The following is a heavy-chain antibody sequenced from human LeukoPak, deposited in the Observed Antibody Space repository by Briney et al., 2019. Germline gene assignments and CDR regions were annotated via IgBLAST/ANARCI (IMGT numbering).Heavy chain of an antibody. Sequence: GGSLRLSCAASGFTFSSYAMSWVRQAPGKGLEWVSSISGSGGSTQYAASVQGRFTISRDNSKNTLNLQMNSLRAEDTAVYYCAKDPNGDYIGTFDIWGQGTVVTVSS. V-gene: IGHV3-23*01. CDR2: ISGSGGST. CDR1: GFTFSSYA. CDR3: AKDPNGDYIGTFDI. J-gene: IGHJ3*02. D-gene: IGHD4-17*01.